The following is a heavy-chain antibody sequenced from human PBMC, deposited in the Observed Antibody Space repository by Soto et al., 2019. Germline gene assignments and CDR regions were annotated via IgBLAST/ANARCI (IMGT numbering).Heavy chain of an antibody. J-gene: IGHJ5*02. Sequence: SGPTLVNPTQTLTLTCTFSGFSLSTSGVGVGWIRQPPGKALEWLALIYWDDDKRYSPSLKSRLTITKDTSKNQVVLTMTNMDPVDTATYYCAHRLGYCSGGSCYTNWFDPWGQGTLVTVSS. CDR1: GFSLSTSGVG. CDR2: IYWDDDK. V-gene: IGHV2-5*02. CDR3: AHRLGYCSGGSCYTNWFDP. D-gene: IGHD2-15*01.